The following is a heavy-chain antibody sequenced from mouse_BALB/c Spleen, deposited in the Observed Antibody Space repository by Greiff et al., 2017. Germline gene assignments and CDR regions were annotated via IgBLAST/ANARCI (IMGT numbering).Heavy chain of an antibody. J-gene: IGHJ3*01. CDR3: ASTGTAWFAY. D-gene: IGHD4-1*01. CDR2: ISSGSSTI. CDR1: GFTFSSFG. V-gene: IGHV5-17*02. Sequence: EVKLMESGGGLVQPGGSRKLSCAASGFTFSSFGMHWVRQAPEKGLEWVAYISSGSSTIYYADTVKGRFTISRDNPKNTLFLQMTSLRSEDTAMYYCASTGTAWFAYWGQGTLVTVSA.